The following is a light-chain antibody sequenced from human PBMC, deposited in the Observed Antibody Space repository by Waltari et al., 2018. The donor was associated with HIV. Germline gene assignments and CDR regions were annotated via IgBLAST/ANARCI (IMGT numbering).Light chain of an antibody. Sequence: QSVLTQPPSVSGAPGQRVTISCTGSSPNIGAGYDVHWYQQLPGTAPKLLIYGNTNRPAGVPDRFSGSKSGTSASLAITGLQAEDEADYYCQSYDSSLSGGDVVFGGGTKLTVL. CDR3: QSYDSSLSGGDVV. CDR1: SPNIGAGYD. J-gene: IGLJ2*01. CDR2: GNT. V-gene: IGLV1-40*01.